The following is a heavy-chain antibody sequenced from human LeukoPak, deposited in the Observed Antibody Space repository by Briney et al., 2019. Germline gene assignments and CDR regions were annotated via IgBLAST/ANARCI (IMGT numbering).Heavy chain of an antibody. V-gene: IGHV1-2*02. J-gene: IGHJ4*02. D-gene: IGHD1-7*01. CDR1: GYTFTGYY. Sequence: ASVKVSCKASGYTFTGYYMHWVRQAPGQGLEWMGWINPNSGGINYAQKFQGRVTMTRDTSISTAYMELSRLRSDDTAVYYCASTGTTSTFDYWGQGTLVTVSS. CDR3: ASTGTTSTFDY. CDR2: INPNSGGI.